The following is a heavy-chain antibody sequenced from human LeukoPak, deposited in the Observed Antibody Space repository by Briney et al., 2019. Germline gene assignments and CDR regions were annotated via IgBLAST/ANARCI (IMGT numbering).Heavy chain of an antibody. D-gene: IGHD1-26*01. CDR3: SRGYSGNYRVDY. J-gene: IGHJ4*02. V-gene: IGHV3-74*01. CDR2: INTDGSST. Sequence: GGSLRLSCAASGFTFSNYWMHWVRRAPGKGLVWVSRINTDGSSTTYADFVKGRFTISRDNAKNTLYLQMNSLRAEDTAVYFCSRGYSGNYRVDYWGQGTLVTVSS. CDR1: GFTFSNYW.